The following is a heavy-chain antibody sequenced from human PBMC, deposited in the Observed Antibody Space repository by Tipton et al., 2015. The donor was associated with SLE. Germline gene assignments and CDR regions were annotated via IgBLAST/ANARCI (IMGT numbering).Heavy chain of an antibody. V-gene: IGHV4-34*01. Sequence: TLSLTCTVSGGSISSYYWSWIRQPPGKGLEWIGGINHSGSTNYNPSLKSRVTISVDVSKNQFSLKLRSVTAADTAMYYCARPPRGVGAFDIWGHGTMVTVSS. CDR3: ARPPRGVGAFDI. J-gene: IGHJ3*02. CDR2: INHSGST. D-gene: IGHD1-26*01. CDR1: GGSISSYY.